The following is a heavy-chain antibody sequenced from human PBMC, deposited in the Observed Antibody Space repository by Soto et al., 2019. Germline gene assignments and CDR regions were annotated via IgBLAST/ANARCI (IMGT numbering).Heavy chain of an antibody. CDR3: AIDGYGSGSYSHLDY. CDR2: INPSGGST. Sequence: QVQLVQSGAEVKKPGASVKVSCKAYGYTFTSYYMHWVGPAPGQGLEWMGIINPSGGSTSYAQKFRGRVTMSRDTSTSSVYMELSSLISEDTAVYYCAIDGYGSGSYSHLDYWGQGTLVTVSS. V-gene: IGHV1-46*03. J-gene: IGHJ4*02. CDR1: GYTFTSYY. D-gene: IGHD3-10*01.